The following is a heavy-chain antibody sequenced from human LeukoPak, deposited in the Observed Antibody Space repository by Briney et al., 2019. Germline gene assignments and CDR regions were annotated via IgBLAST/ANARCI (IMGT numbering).Heavy chain of an antibody. V-gene: IGHV3-23*01. D-gene: IGHD3-22*01. CDR3: AKDMHYYDSSGYYYVVGNFDY. Sequence: GGSLRLSCAASGFTFSSYAMSWVRQAPGKGLEWVSAISGSGGSTYYAASVKGRFTISRDNSKNTLYLQMNSQRAEDTAVYYCAKDMHYYDSSGYYYVVGNFDYWGQGTLVTVSS. CDR1: GFTFSSYA. J-gene: IGHJ4*02. CDR2: ISGSGGST.